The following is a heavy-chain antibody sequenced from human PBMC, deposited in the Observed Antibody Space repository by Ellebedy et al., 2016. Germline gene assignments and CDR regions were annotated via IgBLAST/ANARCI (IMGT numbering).Heavy chain of an antibody. Sequence: SETLSLXCTVSGGSISSYYWSWIRQPPGKGLEWIGYIYYSGSTNYNPSLKSRVTISVDTSKNQFSLKLSSVTAADTAVYYCARGGSGKDYYYYGTDVWGQGTTVTVSS. CDR3: ARGGSGKDYYYYGTDV. CDR1: GGSISSYY. V-gene: IGHV4-59*01. J-gene: IGHJ6*02. D-gene: IGHD3-10*01. CDR2: IYYSGST.